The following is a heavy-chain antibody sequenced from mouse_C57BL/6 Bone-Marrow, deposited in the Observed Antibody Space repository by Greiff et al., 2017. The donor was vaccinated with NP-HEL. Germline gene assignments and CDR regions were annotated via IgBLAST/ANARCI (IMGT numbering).Heavy chain of an antibody. Sequence: EVKVIESGGGLVKPGGSLKLSCAASGFTFSSYAMSWVRQTPEKRLEWVATISDGGSYTYYPDNVKGRFTISRDKAKNNLYLQMSHLKSEDTAMYYCARGLRRAMDYWGQGTSVTVSS. CDR2: ISDGGSYT. D-gene: IGHD2-12*01. CDR1: GFTFSSYA. J-gene: IGHJ4*01. V-gene: IGHV5-4*03. CDR3: ARGLRRAMDY.